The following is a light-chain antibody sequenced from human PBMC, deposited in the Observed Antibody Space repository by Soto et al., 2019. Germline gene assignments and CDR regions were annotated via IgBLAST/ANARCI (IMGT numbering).Light chain of an antibody. CDR1: QSVSYSSNNENY. J-gene: IGKJ1*01. V-gene: IGKV4-1*01. Sequence: DIVMTQSPDSLAVSLGERATINCKSSQSVSYSSNNENYLAWYQQKPGQPPKLLIYWASTRESGVPDRFSGSGSGTDFTLTISSLQAEDVAVYYCQQYYSAPGTFGQGTKVEIK. CDR2: WAS. CDR3: QQYYSAPGT.